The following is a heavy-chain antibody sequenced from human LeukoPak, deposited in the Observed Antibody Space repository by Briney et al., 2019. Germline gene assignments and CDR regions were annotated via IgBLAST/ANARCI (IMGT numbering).Heavy chain of an antibody. CDR2: IYYSGST. CDR1: GGSISNYY. D-gene: IGHD2-21*01. V-gene: IGHV4-59*12. J-gene: IGHJ4*02. Sequence: SEALSLTCTVSGGSISNYYWSWIRQPPGKGLEWIWYIYYSGSTNYNPSLKSRVTISVDRSKNQFSLKLSSVTAADTAVYYCARVHCGGDCYSFDYWGQGTLVTVSS. CDR3: ARVHCGGDCYSFDY.